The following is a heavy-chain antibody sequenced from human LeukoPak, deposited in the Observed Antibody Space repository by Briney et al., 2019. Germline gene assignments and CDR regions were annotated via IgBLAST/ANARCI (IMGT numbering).Heavy chain of an antibody. J-gene: IGHJ4*02. D-gene: IGHD3-22*01. CDR2: ISGSGGST. CDR1: RFTFSSYA. V-gene: IGHV3-23*01. CDR3: AKGDSSGYYSHFDY. Sequence: GGSLRLSCAASRFTFSSYAMSWVRQAPGKGLEWVSTISGSGGSTYYADSVKGRFTISRDSSKNTLYLQMNSLRAEDTAVYYCAKGDSSGYYSHFDYWGQGTLVTVSS.